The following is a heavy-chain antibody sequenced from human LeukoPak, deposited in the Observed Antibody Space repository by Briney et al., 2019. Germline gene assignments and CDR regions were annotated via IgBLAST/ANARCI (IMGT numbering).Heavy chain of an antibody. J-gene: IGHJ4*02. CDR1: GFTFSNYG. D-gene: IGHD2-2*01. V-gene: IGHV3-33*01. CDR3: ARCGFGCMSTSWPFDY. CDR2: IWYVGSNK. Sequence: PGGSLRLSCAASGFTFSNYGMHWVRQAPATGLEGVAVIWYVGSNKFYADTVKGRFTIARDDSKNALYLQMHSLRAEDTAVYYCARCGFGCMSTSWPFDYWGQGTLVTVSS.